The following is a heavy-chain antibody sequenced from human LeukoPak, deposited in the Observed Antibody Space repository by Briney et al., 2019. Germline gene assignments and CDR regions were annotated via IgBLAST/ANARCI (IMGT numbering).Heavy chain of an antibody. CDR3: ARDSASTPLDY. CDR2: ITGSGSFV. CDR1: GFIFNNYI. V-gene: IGHV3-21*01. Sequence: PGRSLRLSCAVSGFIFNNYIMNWVRQAPGKGLEWVSSITGSGSFVYYADSVKGRFTISRDNAKNSLFLQMNSLRAEDTAVYYCARDSASTPLDYWGQGTLVTVSS. D-gene: IGHD1-26*01. J-gene: IGHJ4*02.